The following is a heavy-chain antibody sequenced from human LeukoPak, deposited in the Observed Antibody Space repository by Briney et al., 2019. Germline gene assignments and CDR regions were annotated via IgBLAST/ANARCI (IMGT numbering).Heavy chain of an antibody. CDR3: ARHSNGDYVDY. Sequence: SETLSLTCTVSGGSISSSSYYWGWIRQPPGKGLEWIGSFYYSGGTYYNPSLKSRVTISVDTSKNQFSLKLSSVTAADTAVYYCARHSNGDYVDYWGQGTLVTVSS. CDR2: FYYSGGT. D-gene: IGHD6-25*01. V-gene: IGHV4-39*01. J-gene: IGHJ4*02. CDR1: GGSISSSSYY.